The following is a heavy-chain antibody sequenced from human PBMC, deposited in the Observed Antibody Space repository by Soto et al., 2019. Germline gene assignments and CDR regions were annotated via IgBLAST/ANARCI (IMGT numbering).Heavy chain of an antibody. J-gene: IGHJ5*02. CDR3: ARIRWGTKITAPNNWFDP. Sequence: QVQLQESGPGLVKPSQTLSLTCTVSGVSISSGGYYWSWIRQHPGKGLEWIGLIYYSGNTYYNPSLKSRVTLSVDTSRNQFSLRLTSVTAADTAVYYCARIRWGTKITAPNNWFDPWGQGTLVTVSS. CDR1: GVSISSGGYY. V-gene: IGHV4-31*03. CDR2: IYYSGNT. D-gene: IGHD3-16*01.